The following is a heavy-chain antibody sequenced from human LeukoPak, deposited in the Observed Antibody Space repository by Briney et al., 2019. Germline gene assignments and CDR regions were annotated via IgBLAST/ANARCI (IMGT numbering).Heavy chain of an antibody. CDR2: IYYSGST. CDR3: ARQAGVRDFDY. V-gene: IGHV4-39*01. Sequence: SETLSLTCTVSGDSIGNNGYYWGWIRQPPGKGLEWIGSIYYSGSTYYNPSLKRRVTISVDTSKNQFSLKLTSVTAADTAVYYCARQAGVRDFDYWGQGTLVTVSS. CDR1: GDSIGNNGYY. J-gene: IGHJ4*02. D-gene: IGHD3-10*01.